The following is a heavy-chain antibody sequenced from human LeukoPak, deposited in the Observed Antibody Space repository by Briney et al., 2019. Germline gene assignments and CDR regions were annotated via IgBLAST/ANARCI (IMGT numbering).Heavy chain of an antibody. CDR1: GGSFSGYY. V-gene: IGHV4-34*01. CDR2: INHSGST. Sequence: SETQSLTCAVYGGSFSGYYWSWIRQPPGKGLEWIGEINHSGSTNYNPPLKSRVTISVDTSKNQFSLKLSSVTAADTAVYYCRKCSYGSDDSFDYWGQGTLVTVSS. CDR3: RKCSYGSDDSFDY. D-gene: IGHD5-18*01. J-gene: IGHJ4*02.